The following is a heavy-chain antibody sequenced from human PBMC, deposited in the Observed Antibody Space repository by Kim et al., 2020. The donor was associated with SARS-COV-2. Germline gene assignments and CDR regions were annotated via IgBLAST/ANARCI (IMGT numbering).Heavy chain of an antibody. V-gene: IGHV1-69*04. D-gene: IGHD2-21*02. CDR2: IIPILGIA. J-gene: IGHJ6*02. Sequence: SVKVSCKASGGTFSSYAISWVRQAPGQGLEWMGRIIPILGIANYAQKFQGRVTITADKSTSTAYMELSSLRSEDTAVYYCARDGNCGGDCYSWYYYGMDVWGQGTTVTVSS. CDR1: GGTFSSYA. CDR3: ARDGNCGGDCYSWYYYGMDV.